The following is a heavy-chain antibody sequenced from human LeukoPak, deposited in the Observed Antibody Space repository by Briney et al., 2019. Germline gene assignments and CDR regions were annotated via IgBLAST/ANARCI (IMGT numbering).Heavy chain of an antibody. D-gene: IGHD3-22*01. J-gene: IGHJ5*01. V-gene: IGHV1-18*01. Sequence: ASVKVSCKASGYTFTNNGIHWVRQAPGQGLEWMGWISAFNGYTNYAQNLQGRVTMTTDTSTSTAHMELRSLRSDDTAVYYCARDLRRDESSNYYYIGWFDLWGQGTLVTVSS. CDR2: ISAFNGYT. CDR3: ARDLRRDESSNYYYIGWFDL. CDR1: GYTFTNNG.